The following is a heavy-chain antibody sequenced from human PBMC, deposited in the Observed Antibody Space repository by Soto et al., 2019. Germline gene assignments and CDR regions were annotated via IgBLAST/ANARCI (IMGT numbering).Heavy chain of an antibody. CDR2: ISWDGGST. CDR3: AKDIAGSGWYSLDY. Sequence: HPGGSLRLSCAASGFTFSSYEMSWVRQAPGKGLEWVSLISWDGGSTYYADSVKGRFTISRDNSKNSLFLQMNSLRAEDTALYYCAKDIAGSGWYSLDYWGQGT. CDR1: GFTFSSYE. D-gene: IGHD6-19*01. J-gene: IGHJ4*02. V-gene: IGHV3-43*02.